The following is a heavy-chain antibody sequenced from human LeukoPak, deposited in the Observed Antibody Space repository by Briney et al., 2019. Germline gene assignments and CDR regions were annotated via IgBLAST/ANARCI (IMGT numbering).Heavy chain of an antibody. CDR1: GFTVSSNY. CDR2: IYSGGST. D-gene: IGHD4-17*01. CDR3: YAVTTPNWFDP. Sequence: GSLRLSCAASGFTVSSNYMSWVRQAPGKGLEWVSVIYSGGSTYYADSVKGRFTISRDNSKNTLYLQMNSLRAEDTAVYYCYAVTTPNWFDPWGQGTLVTVSS. J-gene: IGHJ5*02. V-gene: IGHV3-53*01.